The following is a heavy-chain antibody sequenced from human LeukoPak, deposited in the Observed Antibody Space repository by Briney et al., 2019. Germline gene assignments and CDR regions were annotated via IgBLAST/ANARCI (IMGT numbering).Heavy chain of an antibody. Sequence: GRSLRLSCVASGFTFSSYWMHWVRQPPGKGLVWLSRISTDGRSTNYADSVKGRLTISRDNARNTLYLQMNSLRAEDTAVYYCLRDLIRGDQGTLVTVSS. CDR1: GFTFSSYW. CDR2: ISTDGRST. D-gene: IGHD3-10*01. CDR3: LRDLIR. J-gene: IGHJ4*02. V-gene: IGHV3-74*01.